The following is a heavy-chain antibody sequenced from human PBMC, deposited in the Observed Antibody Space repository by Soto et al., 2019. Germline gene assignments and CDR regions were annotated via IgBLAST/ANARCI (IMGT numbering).Heavy chain of an antibody. J-gene: IGHJ6*02. CDR3: ARWQRKDFDYGDYVDYYYGMDV. D-gene: IGHD4-17*01. CDR1: GGTFSSYA. CDR2: IIPIFGTA. V-gene: IGHV1-69*13. Sequence: ASVKVSCKASGGTFSSYAISWVRQAPGQGLEWMGGIIPIFGTANYAQKFKGRVTITADESTSTAYMELSSLRSEDTAVYYCARWQRKDFDYGDYVDYYYGMDVWGQGTTVTVSS.